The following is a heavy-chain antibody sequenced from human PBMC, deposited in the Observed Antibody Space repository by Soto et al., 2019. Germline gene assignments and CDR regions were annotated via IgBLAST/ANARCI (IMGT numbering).Heavy chain of an antibody. CDR1: GGSVSSVSYY. CDR2: IYYSGST. V-gene: IGHV4-61*01. CDR3: ARAAQYSGRLYYYGMDV. Sequence: SETLSLTCTVSGGSVSSVSYYLSWIRQPPGKGLEWIGYIYYSGSTNYNPSLKSRVTISVDTSKNQFSLKLSSVTAADTAVYYCARAAQYSGRLYYYGMDVWGQGTTVTVSS. D-gene: IGHD1-26*01. J-gene: IGHJ6*02.